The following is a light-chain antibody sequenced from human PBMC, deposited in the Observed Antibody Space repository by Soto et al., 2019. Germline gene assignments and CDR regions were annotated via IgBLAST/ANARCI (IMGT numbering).Light chain of an antibody. J-gene: IGKJ4*01. CDR2: DAS. CDR1: QNVCNY. V-gene: IGKV3-15*01. CDR3: QQCRTWPLT. Sequence: EIVMTQSPSTLSVSPGERATLSCKASQNVCNYLAWYQQRPGKPPRLLIYDASTRATGISARFSGSGYGTEFTLTISSLQSEDFAVYFCQQCRTWPLTFGGGTKVEIK.